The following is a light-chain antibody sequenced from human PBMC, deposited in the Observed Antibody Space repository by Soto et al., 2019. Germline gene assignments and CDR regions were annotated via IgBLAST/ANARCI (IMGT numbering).Light chain of an antibody. V-gene: IGKV3-20*01. CDR1: QSVSSY. Sequence: EIVLTQSPATLSLSPGEIATLSSSASQSVSSYLAWYQQKPGQAPRLLIYGASSRATGIPDRFSGSGSGTDFTLTISRLEPEDFAVYYCQQYGSSPITFGQGTRLEIK. CDR2: GAS. CDR3: QQYGSSPIT. J-gene: IGKJ5*01.